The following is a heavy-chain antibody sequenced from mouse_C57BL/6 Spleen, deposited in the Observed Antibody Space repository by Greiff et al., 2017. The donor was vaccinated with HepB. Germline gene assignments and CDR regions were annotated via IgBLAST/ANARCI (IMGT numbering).Heavy chain of an antibody. CDR1: GYAFSSSW. CDR3: ARDRWF. CDR2: IYPGDGDT. Sequence: VKLQESGPELVKPGASVKISCKASGYAFSSSWMNWVKQRPGKGLEWIGRIYPGDGDTNYNGKFKGKATLTADKSSSTAYMQLSSLTSEDSAVYFCARDRWFWGQGTSVTVSS. J-gene: IGHJ4*01. V-gene: IGHV1-82*01. D-gene: IGHD2-3*01.